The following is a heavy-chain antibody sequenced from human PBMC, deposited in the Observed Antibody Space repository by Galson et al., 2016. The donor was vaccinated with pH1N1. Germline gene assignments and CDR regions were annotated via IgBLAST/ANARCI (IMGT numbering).Heavy chain of an antibody. CDR3: AREMGVLDESITYFDL. CDR2: IYYSGST. Sequence: ETLSLTCTVSGGSVSGGSYYWSWIRQPPGKGLEWIGYIYYSGSTNYNPSLKGRVTISVDTSKNQFSLKLSSVTAADTAVYYCAREMGVLDESITYFDLWGRGTLVTVSS. CDR1: GGSVSGGSYY. J-gene: IGHJ2*01. V-gene: IGHV4-61*01. D-gene: IGHD2-21*01.